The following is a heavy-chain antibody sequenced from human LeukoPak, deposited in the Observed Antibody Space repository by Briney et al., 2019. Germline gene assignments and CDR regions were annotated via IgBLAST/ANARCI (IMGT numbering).Heavy chain of an antibody. CDR3: ARVSGEHRDFDY. V-gene: IGHV4-34*01. CDR1: GGSFSGYY. Sequence: SETLPLTCAVYGGSFSGYYWSWIRQPPGKGLEWIGEINHSGSTNYNPSLKSRVTISVDTSKNQFSLKLSSVTAADTAVYYCARVSGEHRDFDYWGQGTLVTVSS. D-gene: IGHD5-12*01. J-gene: IGHJ4*02. CDR2: INHSGST.